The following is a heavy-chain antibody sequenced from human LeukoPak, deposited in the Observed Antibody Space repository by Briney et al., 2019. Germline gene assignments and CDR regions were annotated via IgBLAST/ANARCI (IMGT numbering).Heavy chain of an antibody. J-gene: IGHJ4*02. CDR3: AKYRGWYRGSYYFDY. V-gene: IGHV3-23*01. Sequence: GGSLRLSCAASGFTFSSYAMSWVRQAPGKGLEWVSAISGSGGSTYYADSVKGRFTISRDNSKNTLYLQMNSLRAEDTAVYYCAKYRGWYRGSYYFDYWGQGTLVTVSS. CDR2: ISGSGGST. D-gene: IGHD2-15*01. CDR1: GFTFSSYA.